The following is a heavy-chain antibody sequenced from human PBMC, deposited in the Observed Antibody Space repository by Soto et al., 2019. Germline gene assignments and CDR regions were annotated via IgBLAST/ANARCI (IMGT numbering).Heavy chain of an antibody. CDR1: YGSIRSYY. V-gene: IGHV4-59*01. Sequence: SETLSLTCSVSYGSIRSYYWSWIRQPPEKGREWIGYIYYSGSTNYNPSLKSRVTISVDTSKNQFSLKLSSVTAADTAVYYCARVSGDCSGGSCYPYYYYFMDVWGKGTTVTVSS. J-gene: IGHJ6*03. D-gene: IGHD2-15*01. CDR2: IYYSGST. CDR3: ARVSGDCSGGSCYPYYYYFMDV.